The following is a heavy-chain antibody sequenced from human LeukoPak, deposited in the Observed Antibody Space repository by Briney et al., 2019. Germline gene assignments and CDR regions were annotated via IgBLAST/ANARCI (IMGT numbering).Heavy chain of an antibody. Sequence: SETLSLTCAVYGGSFSGYYWSWIRQPPGKGLEWIGEINHSGSTNYNPSLKSRVTISVDTSKNQFSLKLSSVTAADTAVYYCARGGGIAARRYFDHWGQGTLVTVSS. CDR2: INHSGST. D-gene: IGHD6-6*01. J-gene: IGHJ4*02. V-gene: IGHV4-34*01. CDR1: GGSFSGYY. CDR3: ARGGGIAARRYFDH.